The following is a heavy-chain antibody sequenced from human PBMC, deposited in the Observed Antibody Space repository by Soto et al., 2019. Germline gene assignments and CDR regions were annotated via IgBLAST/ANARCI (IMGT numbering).Heavy chain of an antibody. CDR1: GGSVSSGSYY. CDR3: ARGGGYYDSSGYYPLPIDY. D-gene: IGHD3-22*01. V-gene: IGHV4-61*01. Sequence: QVQLQESGPGLVKPSETLSLTCTVSGGSVSSGSYYWSWIRQPPGKGLEWIGYIYYSGSTNYNPSLKSRVTISVDTSKNQFPLKLSSVTAADTAVYYCARGGGYYDSSGYYPLPIDYWGQGTLVTVSS. CDR2: IYYSGST. J-gene: IGHJ4*02.